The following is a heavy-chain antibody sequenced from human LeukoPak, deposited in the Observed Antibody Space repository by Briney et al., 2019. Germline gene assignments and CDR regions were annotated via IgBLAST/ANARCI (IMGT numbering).Heavy chain of an antibody. D-gene: IGHD2-2*01. CDR1: GFTFSSYW. V-gene: IGHV3-7*01. CDR3: ARGDIVVVPDAQRGVGY. CDR2: IKQDGSEK. Sequence: GGSLRLSCAASGFTFSSYWMSWVRQAPGKGLEWVANIKQDGSEKYYVDSVKGRFTISRDNAKNSLYLQMNSLRAEDTAVYYCARGDIVVVPDAQRGVGYWGQGTLVTVSS. J-gene: IGHJ4*02.